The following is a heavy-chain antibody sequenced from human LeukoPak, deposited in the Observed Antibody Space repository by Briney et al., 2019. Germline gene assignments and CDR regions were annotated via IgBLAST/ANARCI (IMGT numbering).Heavy chain of an antibody. J-gene: IGHJ4*02. D-gene: IGHD1-1*01. CDR3: ARDPTNWIDY. V-gene: IGHV1-2*02. Sequence: ASVKVSCKASGYTFIGYYIHWVRQAPGQGLEWMGWMNPNSGATNYAQKFQGRVTMTRDTSSSTAYMELSRLTSDDTAVYYCARDPTNWIDYWGQGTLVTVSS. CDR1: GYTFIGYY. CDR2: MNPNSGAT.